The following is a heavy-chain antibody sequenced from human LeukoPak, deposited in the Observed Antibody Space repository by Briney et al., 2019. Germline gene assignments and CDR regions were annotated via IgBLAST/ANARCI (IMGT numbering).Heavy chain of an antibody. V-gene: IGHV3-30*02. J-gene: IGHJ4*02. D-gene: IGHD1-1*01. CDR2: IRFDGTSK. CDR1: GFTFSNYG. CDR3: ARQNWNDGVY. Sequence: GGSPRLSCAASGFTFSNYGMHWVRQAPGKGLEWVAFIRFDGTSKFYADSVKGRFTISRDNSKNTPYLQMNSLRAEDTAVYYCARQNWNDGVYWGQGTLVTVSS.